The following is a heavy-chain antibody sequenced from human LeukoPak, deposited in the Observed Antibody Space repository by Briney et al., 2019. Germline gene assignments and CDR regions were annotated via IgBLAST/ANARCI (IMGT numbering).Heavy chain of an antibody. J-gene: IGHJ4*02. CDR1: GGIFNDYR. Sequence: SVKVSCKASGGIFNDYRINWVRQAPGLGLEWMGGVVPVFGTTNYAQRFQGRVSITADESTNTAYMEVSSPRSEDTAVYYCATLGFLGATRFLDNWGQGTLVTVSS. D-gene: IGHD1-26*01. V-gene: IGHV1-69*01. CDR3: ATLGFLGATRFLDN. CDR2: VVPVFGTT.